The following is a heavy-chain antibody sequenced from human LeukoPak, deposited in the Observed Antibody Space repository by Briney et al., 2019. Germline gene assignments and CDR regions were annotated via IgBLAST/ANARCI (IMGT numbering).Heavy chain of an antibody. J-gene: IGHJ6*03. CDR2: IYSGGST. V-gene: IGHV3-66*01. CDR1: GFTVSSNY. CDR3: ARDRTGQQLISRKEYYYMDV. Sequence: PGGSLRLSCAASGFTVSSNYMTWVRQAPGKGLEWVSIIYSGGSTYYADSVKGRFTISRDNSKNTLYLQINSLRAEDTAVYYCARDRTGQQLISRKEYYYMDVWGKGTTVTISS. D-gene: IGHD4-11*01.